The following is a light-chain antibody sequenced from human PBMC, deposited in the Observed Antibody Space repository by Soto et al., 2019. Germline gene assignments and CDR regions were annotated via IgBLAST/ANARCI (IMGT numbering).Light chain of an antibody. CDR3: QQYNVWPLT. CDR2: VAS. CDR1: QSVNSN. V-gene: IGKV3-15*01. J-gene: IGKJ4*01. Sequence: EIVMTQSPVTLSVSPGDRATLSCRASQSVNSNLAWYQHKPGQTPKLLIYVASTRATGIPARFSGSGSGTELTPTISSLPSEDFAVYYCQQYNVWPLTFGGGTKVEFK.